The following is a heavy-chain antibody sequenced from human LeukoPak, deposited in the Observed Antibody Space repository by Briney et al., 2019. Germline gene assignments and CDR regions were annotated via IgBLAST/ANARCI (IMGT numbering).Heavy chain of an antibody. Sequence: SETLSLTCAVYGGSFSGYYWSWIRQSPGKGLEWIGYIYYSGSTNYNPSLKSQVTISVDTSKNQFSLNLSSVTAADTAVYYCARSGYSGYEALDYWGQGTLVTVSS. V-gene: IGHV4-59*01. CDR2: IYYSGST. CDR3: ARSGYSGYEALDY. CDR1: GGSFSGYY. J-gene: IGHJ4*02. D-gene: IGHD5-12*01.